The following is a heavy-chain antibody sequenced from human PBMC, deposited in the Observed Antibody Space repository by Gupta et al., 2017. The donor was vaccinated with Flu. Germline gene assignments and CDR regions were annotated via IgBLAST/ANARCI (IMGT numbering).Heavy chain of an antibody. CDR2: IDHSGGT. D-gene: IGHD4-11*01. Sequence: QVQLQQWGAGLLKPSETMYLTCAVYNASLSGSYWSWIRQPPGKGPEWIGEIDHSGGTNYNPSLKSRVTMSVDTSKNQFSLNLYSVTAADTAIYYCTRLGGFTVGYNWFDPWGQGTLVTVSS. CDR3: TRLGGFTVGYNWFDP. J-gene: IGHJ5*02. CDR1: NASLSGSY. V-gene: IGHV4-34*01.